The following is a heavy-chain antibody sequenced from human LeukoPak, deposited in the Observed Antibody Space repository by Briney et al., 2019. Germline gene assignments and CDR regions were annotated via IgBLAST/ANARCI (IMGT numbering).Heavy chain of an antibody. CDR1: GFTFSSYD. CDR3: ARGLPGGFDY. J-gene: IGHJ4*02. Sequence: GGSLRLSCAASGFTFSSYDMHWVRQAKGRGLEWVSGIGAAGDTYYSGSVKGRFTISRQNAQNSLYLQMNSLRVGDTAVYYCARGLPGGFDYWGQGTLVTVSS. D-gene: IGHD2-21*02. V-gene: IGHV3-13*04. CDR2: IGAAGDT.